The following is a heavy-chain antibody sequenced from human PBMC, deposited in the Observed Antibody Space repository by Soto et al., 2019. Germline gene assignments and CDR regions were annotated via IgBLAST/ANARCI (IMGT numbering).Heavy chain of an antibody. Sequence: GGSLRLSCATSGFTFSSYPMNWVRQAPGKGLEWVSYISSSSNIIYYADSVKGRFTISRDNAKNSLFLQMNSLRDEDTAIYYCAIHDKFYNYGMDVWGQGTTVTVSS. CDR2: ISSSSNII. V-gene: IGHV3-48*02. J-gene: IGHJ6*02. CDR1: GFTFSSYP. CDR3: AIHDKFYNYGMDV.